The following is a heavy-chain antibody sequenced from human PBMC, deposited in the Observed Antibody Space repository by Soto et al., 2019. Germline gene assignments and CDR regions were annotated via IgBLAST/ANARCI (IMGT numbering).Heavy chain of an antibody. J-gene: IGHJ6*02. Sequence: PGGSLRLSCAASGFTFNNYGIHWVRQAPGKGLEWVAVISYDGNNKYYADSVKGRFTISRDNSKNTLYLQMSSLRADDTAVYYCAKDHGWAARYYYYGMDVWGQGTTVTVSS. D-gene: IGHD6-6*01. CDR1: GFTFNNYG. CDR2: ISYDGNNK. V-gene: IGHV3-30*18. CDR3: AKDHGWAARYYYYGMDV.